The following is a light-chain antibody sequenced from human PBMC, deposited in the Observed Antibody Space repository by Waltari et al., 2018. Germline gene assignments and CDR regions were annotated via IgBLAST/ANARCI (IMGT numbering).Light chain of an antibody. CDR1: QSILYSSNHKNY. V-gene: IGKV4-1*01. J-gene: IGKJ2*01. CDR2: WAS. CDR3: HQYYTTPYT. Sequence: DIVMTQSPDSLAVSLGEGATFTCKPSQSILYSSNHKNYLAWYQQKPGQPPKLLIYWASTRESGVPDRFSGSGSGTDFTLTISSLQAEDVAVYYCHQYYTTPYTFGQGTKLEIK.